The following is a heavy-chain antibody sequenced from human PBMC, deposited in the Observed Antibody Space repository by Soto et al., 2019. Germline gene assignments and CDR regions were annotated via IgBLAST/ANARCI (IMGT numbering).Heavy chain of an antibody. J-gene: IGHJ5*02. CDR1: GFTFGDYA. D-gene: IGHD6-13*01. CDR3: TIAPPFESRSWYGGFDL. V-gene: IGHV3-49*03. Sequence: GGSLRLSCTASGFTFGDYAMSWFRQAPGKGLEWVGFIRSKAYGVTTEYAESVKGRFTISRDDSKSIAYLQMNSLKTEDTAVYDCTIAPPFESRSWYGGFDLWGQGTLVTVSS. CDR2: IRSKAYGVTT.